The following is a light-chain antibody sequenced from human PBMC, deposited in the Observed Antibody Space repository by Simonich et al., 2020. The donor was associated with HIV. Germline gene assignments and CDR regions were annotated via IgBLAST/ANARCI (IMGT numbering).Light chain of an antibody. CDR2: STN. CDR1: SGSVSTSYY. Sequence: QTVVTQEPSFSVSPGGTVTLTCGLSSGSVSTSYYPSCYQQTPGLAPRTLIYSTNTRSSGVPERFSGSILGNKAALTITGAQADDESDYYCVLYMGSGMWVFGGGTKLTVL. J-gene: IGLJ3*02. CDR3: VLYMGSGMWV. V-gene: IGLV8-61*01.